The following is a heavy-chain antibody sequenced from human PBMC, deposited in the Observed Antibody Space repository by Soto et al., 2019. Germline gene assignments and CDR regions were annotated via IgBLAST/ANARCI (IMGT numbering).Heavy chain of an antibody. J-gene: IGHJ5*02. D-gene: IGHD3-10*01. V-gene: IGHV4-59*08. CDR1: GGSISSSY. CDR3: ARLNYGSGSYYWFDP. CDR2: IYSSGST. Sequence: SETLSLTCSVSGGSISSSYWSWIRQPPGKGLEWIGYIYSSGSTNYNPSLRSRVTISVDTSKNQFSLKLTSMTAADTAMYYCARLNYGSGSYYWFDPWGQGTLVTVSS.